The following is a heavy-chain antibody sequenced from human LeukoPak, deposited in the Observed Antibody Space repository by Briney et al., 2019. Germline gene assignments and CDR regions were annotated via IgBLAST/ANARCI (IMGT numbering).Heavy chain of an antibody. D-gene: IGHD5-24*01. CDR2: INPSGGSP. CDR1: GYTFSSHY. J-gene: IGHJ4*02. CDR3: ARADGYNYNFDY. V-gene: IGHV1-46*01. Sequence: ASVKVSCKASGYTFSSHYLHWLRQAPGQGLEWMGIINPSGGSPSYGQTFQGRLSMTTDTSTNTVYMELSSLRSEDTAVYYCARADGYNYNFDYWGQGTLVTVSS.